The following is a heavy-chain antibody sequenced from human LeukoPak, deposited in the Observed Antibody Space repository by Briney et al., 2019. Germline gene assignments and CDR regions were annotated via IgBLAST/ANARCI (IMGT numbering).Heavy chain of an antibody. CDR2: ISAYNGNT. V-gene: IGHV1-18*01. Sequence: ASVKVSCKASGYTFTSYGISWVRQAPGQGLEWMGWISAYNGNTNYAQKLQGRVTMTRNTSISTAYMELSSLRSEDTAVYYCARDFLTADSSGYYYYYMDVWGKGTTVTVSS. D-gene: IGHD3-22*01. J-gene: IGHJ6*03. CDR1: GYTFTSYG. CDR3: ARDFLTADSSGYYYYYMDV.